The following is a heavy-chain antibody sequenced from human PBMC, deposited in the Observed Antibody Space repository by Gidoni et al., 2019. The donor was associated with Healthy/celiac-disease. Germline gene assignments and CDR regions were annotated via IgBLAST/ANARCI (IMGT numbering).Heavy chain of an antibody. V-gene: IGHV1-2*02. CDR1: GYTFTGYY. Sequence: QVQLEQSGAEVKKPGASVKVSCKASGYTFTGYYIHWVRQAPGQGPEWMGWINPNSVGTNYAQTFQGRVTMTRDTSISTVYMDLSRLRSDDTAVYYCARDRGGSLLRGNDYWGQGTLVTVSS. CDR2: INPNSVGT. J-gene: IGHJ4*02. CDR3: ARDRGGSLLRGNDY. D-gene: IGHD1-26*01.